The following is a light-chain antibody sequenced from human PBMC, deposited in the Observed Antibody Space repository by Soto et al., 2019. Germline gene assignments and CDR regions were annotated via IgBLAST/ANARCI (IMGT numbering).Light chain of an antibody. J-gene: IGKJ5*01. CDR3: MQALQTPIT. Sequence: DIVMTQSPLSLPVTPGEPASISCRSSQSLLHSNGYNYLDWYLQKPGQSPQLLTNLGSNRASGVPDRFSGSGSGTDFTLKISRVEAEDVGVYYCMQALQTPITFGQGTRLEIK. V-gene: IGKV2-28*01. CDR1: QSLLHSNGYNY. CDR2: LGS.